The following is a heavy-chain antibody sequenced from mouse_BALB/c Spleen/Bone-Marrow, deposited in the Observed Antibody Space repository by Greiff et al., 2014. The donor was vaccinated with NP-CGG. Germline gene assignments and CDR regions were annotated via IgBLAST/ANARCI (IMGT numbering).Heavy chain of an antibody. CDR1: GYAFTNYL. CDR2: INPGSGGT. V-gene: IGHV1-54*01. D-gene: IGHD1-1*01. J-gene: IGHJ2*01. CDR3: ARSGYYGSSYYFDY. Sequence: ESGAELVRPGTSVKVSCKASGYAFTNYLIEWVKQRPGQGLEWIGVINPGSGGTNYNEKFKGKATLTADKSSSTAYMQLSSLTSDDSAVYFCARSGYYGSSYYFDYWGQGTTLTVSS.